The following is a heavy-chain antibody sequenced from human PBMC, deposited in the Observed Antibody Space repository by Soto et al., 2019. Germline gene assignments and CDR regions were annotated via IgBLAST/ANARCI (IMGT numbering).Heavy chain of an antibody. Sequence: PGESLKISCRGSGYSFTSYWISWVRQMPGKGLEWMGRIDPSDSYTNYSPSFQGHVTISADKSISTAYLQWSSLKASDTAMYYCARHLAALADVWGQGTTVTVSS. CDR1: GYSFTSYW. CDR3: ARHLAALADV. V-gene: IGHV5-10-1*01. D-gene: IGHD6-6*01. CDR2: IDPSDSYT. J-gene: IGHJ6*02.